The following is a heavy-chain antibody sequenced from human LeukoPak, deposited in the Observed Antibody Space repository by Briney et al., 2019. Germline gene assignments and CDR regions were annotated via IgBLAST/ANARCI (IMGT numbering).Heavy chain of an antibody. CDR1: GFTFSSYA. Sequence: GGSLRLSCAASGFTFSSYAMNWVRQAPGKGLEWVSSITSSSSYIYYADSLKGRFTISRDNAKNSLYLQTNSLRAEDTAVYYCARHVVAVGFDYWGQGTLVTVSS. D-gene: IGHD3-22*01. CDR3: ARHVVAVGFDY. J-gene: IGHJ4*02. CDR2: ITSSSSYI. V-gene: IGHV3-21*01.